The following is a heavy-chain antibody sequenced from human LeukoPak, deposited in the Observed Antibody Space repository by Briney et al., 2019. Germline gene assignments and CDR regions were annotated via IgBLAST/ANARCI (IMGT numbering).Heavy chain of an antibody. J-gene: IGHJ5*01. Sequence: SETLSLTCTVSGGSISSHYWSWIRQPPGKGLEWIGYIYYSGSTNYNPSLKSRVTISVDTSKNQFSLKLSSVTAADTAVYYCARQRTRGGWWLDSWGQGTLVTVSS. CDR1: GGSISSHY. D-gene: IGHD3-10*01. V-gene: IGHV4-59*11. CDR3: ARQRTRGGWWLDS. CDR2: IYYSGST.